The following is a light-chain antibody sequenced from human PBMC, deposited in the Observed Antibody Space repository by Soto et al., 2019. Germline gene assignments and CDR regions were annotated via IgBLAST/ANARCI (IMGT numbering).Light chain of an antibody. V-gene: IGKV3-15*01. CDR2: GAS. Sequence: EIVMTQSPATLSVSPGERASLTCRASQSVSSNLAWYQQKPGQAPRLLMYGASTRATGIPDRFSGSGSGTEFTLTISSLQSEDFAVYYRQQYNNWPRTFGQGTKVDIK. CDR1: QSVSSN. CDR3: QQYNNWPRT. J-gene: IGKJ1*01.